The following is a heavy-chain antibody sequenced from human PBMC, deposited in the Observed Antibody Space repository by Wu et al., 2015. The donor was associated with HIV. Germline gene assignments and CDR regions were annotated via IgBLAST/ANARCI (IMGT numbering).Heavy chain of an antibody. D-gene: IGHD3-3*01. CDR3: ARDGTFGVPKMDWFDP. V-gene: IGHV1-2*02. J-gene: IGHJ5*02. CDR1: GYTFTDYY. Sequence: QVQLLQSGAEVKKPGASVMVSCKASGYTFTDYYMYWVRQAPGQGLEWMGWINPNSGGTNYAQKFQGRVTMTRDTSISTAYMELSRLRSDDTAVYYCARDGTFGVPKMDWFDPVGPGNPGHRLL. CDR2: INPNSGGT.